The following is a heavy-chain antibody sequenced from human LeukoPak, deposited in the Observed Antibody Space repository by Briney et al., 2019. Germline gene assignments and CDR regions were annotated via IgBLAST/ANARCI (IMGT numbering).Heavy chain of an antibody. CDR3: SRDGSGSGDV. Sequence: GGSLRLSCAASGFNFNIYGMSRVRQAPGKGLEWVSSISSESTNIYYTDSVKGRFTIARDNAKNSLYLQMNSLIPEDTAVYYCSRDGSGSGDVWGQGTLVTVSS. CDR2: ISSESTNI. CDR1: GFNFNIYG. D-gene: IGHD2-21*02. J-gene: IGHJ4*02. V-gene: IGHV3-21*01.